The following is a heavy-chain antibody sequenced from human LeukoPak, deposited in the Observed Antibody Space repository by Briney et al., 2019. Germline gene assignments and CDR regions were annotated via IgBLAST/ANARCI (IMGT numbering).Heavy chain of an antibody. J-gene: IGHJ6*02. Sequence: SETLSLTCSVSGDSINSGGYYWSWIRQHPGKGLEWIGYIYYSGNTYYNPSLKSRVIISVDTSKNQFSLKVNSVTAADTAVYYCARDARFSGTPPFGMDVWGQGTTVTVSS. CDR2: IYYSGNT. CDR3: ARDARFSGTPPFGMDV. V-gene: IGHV4-31*03. D-gene: IGHD6-25*01. CDR1: GDSINSGGYY.